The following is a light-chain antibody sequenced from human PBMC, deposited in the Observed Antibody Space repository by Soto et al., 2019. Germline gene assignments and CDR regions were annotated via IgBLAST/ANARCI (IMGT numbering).Light chain of an antibody. Sequence: DIPLTQAPSSLSASLGDGVTITCRANQAIGAYLAWFQQQPGKVPKLLIYAASALQSGVPSRFSGSGSGTDFTLTISSLQPEDIATYYCQKYNSAPLTFGGGTKVEI. J-gene: IGKJ4*01. CDR2: AAS. CDR1: QAIGAY. V-gene: IGKV1-27*01. CDR3: QKYNSAPLT.